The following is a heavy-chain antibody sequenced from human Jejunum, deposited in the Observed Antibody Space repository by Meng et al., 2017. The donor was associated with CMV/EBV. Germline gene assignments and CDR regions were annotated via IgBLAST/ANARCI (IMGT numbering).Heavy chain of an antibody. CDR1: GYTFSSYY. V-gene: IGHV1-2*02. CDR3: AREVGGNSGFLY. D-gene: IGHD5-12*01. Sequence: QVHLVQSGAEVKEPGASVKVSCKPSGYTFSSYYMHWVRQSPGQGLEWMGWINPNSGGTSYAQKFQGRVTMTRDTSISTGYMELSRLASDDTAVYYCAREVGGNSGFLYWGQGTLVTVSS. J-gene: IGHJ4*02. CDR2: INPNSGGT.